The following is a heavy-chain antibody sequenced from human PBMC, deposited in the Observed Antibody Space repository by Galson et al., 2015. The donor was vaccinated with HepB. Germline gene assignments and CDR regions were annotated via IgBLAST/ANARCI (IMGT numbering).Heavy chain of an antibody. Sequence: SLRLSCAASGFTFSSYAMHWVRQAPGKGLEYVSAISSNGGSTYYANSVKGRFTISRDNSKNTLYLQMGSLRAEDMAVYYCARGDSNYGLDWGQGTLVTVSS. J-gene: IGHJ4*02. CDR1: GFTFSSYA. D-gene: IGHD4-11*01. CDR2: ISSNGGST. V-gene: IGHV3-64*01. CDR3: ARGDSNYGLD.